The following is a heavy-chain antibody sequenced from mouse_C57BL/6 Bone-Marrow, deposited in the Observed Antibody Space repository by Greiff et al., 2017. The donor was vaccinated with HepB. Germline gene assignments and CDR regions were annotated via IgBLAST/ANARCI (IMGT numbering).Heavy chain of an antibody. J-gene: IGHJ1*03. D-gene: IGHD1-1*01. CDR3: ARPSITTVVARGGYFDV. V-gene: IGHV5-17*01. CDR1: GFTFSDYG. CDR2: ISSGSSTI. Sequence: EVKVVESGGGLVKPGGSLKLSCAASGFTFSDYGMHWVRQAPEKGLEWVAYISSGSSTIYYADTVKGRFTISRDNAKNTLFLQMTSLRSEDTAMYYCARPSITTVVARGGYFDVWGTGTTVTVSS.